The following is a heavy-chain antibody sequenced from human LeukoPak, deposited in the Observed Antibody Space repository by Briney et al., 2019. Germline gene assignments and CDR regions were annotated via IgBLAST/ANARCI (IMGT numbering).Heavy chain of an antibody. CDR1: GGSISSSTYY. J-gene: IGHJ4*02. D-gene: IGHD3-3*01. V-gene: IGHV4-39*01. CDR3: ASQTGYYDFWSGYFYFDS. Sequence: SETLSLTCTVSGGSISSSTYYWGWIRQPPGKGLEWIGSIYYSGSTYYNPSLKSRVTISVDTSKNQFSLKLNSVTAADTAVYYCASQTGYYDFWSGYFYFDSWGQGTLVTVSS. CDR2: IYYSGST.